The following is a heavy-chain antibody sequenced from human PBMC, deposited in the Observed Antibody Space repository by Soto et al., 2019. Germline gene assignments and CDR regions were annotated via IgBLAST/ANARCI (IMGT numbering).Heavy chain of an antibody. Sequence: EVQLVESGGGLVKPGGSLRLSCAASGFTFSSYSMNWVRQAPGKGLEWVSSISSSSSYIYYADSVKGRFTISRDNAKNSLYLQMNSLRAEDTAVYYCASGAGSAGDYFDYWGQGTLVTVSS. V-gene: IGHV3-21*01. J-gene: IGHJ4*02. D-gene: IGHD6-19*01. CDR2: ISSSSSYI. CDR3: ASGAGSAGDYFDY. CDR1: GFTFSSYS.